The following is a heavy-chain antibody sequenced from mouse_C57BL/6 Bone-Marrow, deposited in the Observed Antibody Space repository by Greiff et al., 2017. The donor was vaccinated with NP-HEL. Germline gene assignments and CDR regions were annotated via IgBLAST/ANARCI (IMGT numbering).Heavy chain of an antibody. CDR1: GYAFSSSW. Sequence: QVQLKESGAELAKPGASVKLSCKASGYAFSSSWMNWVKQRPGKGLEWIGRIYPGDGDTNYNGKFKGKATLTADKSSSTAYMQLSSLTSEDSAVYFCARWGYGSSFAYWGQGTLVTVSA. CDR3: ARWGYGSSFAY. D-gene: IGHD1-1*01. V-gene: IGHV1-82*01. J-gene: IGHJ3*01. CDR2: IYPGDGDT.